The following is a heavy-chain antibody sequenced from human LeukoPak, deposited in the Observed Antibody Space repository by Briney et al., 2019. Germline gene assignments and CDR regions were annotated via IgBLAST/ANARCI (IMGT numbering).Heavy chain of an antibody. D-gene: IGHD6-13*01. J-gene: IGHJ3*02. V-gene: IGHV4-59*01. CDR3: ARDLLYSSSWYYGAFDI. Sequence: SETLSLTCTVSGGSISSYYWSWIRQPPGKGLEWIGYIYYSGSTNYNPSLKSRVTISVDTSKNQFSLKLSSVTAADTAVHYCARDLLYSSSWYYGAFDIWGQGTMVTVSS. CDR2: IYYSGST. CDR1: GGSISSYY.